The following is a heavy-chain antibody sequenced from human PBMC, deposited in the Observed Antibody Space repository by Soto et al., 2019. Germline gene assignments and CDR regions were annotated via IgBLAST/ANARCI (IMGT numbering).Heavy chain of an antibody. CDR1: GFTFSNYA. Sequence: VQLLESGGGLVQPGRSLRLSCADSGFTFSNYAMSWVRQAPGQGLDWVSAISGSGGTTYYADSVKGRFTIPRDNSKTTLSLQMNSLRAEAPAVYYCAKFFVETGSNSGWPWSFHCWGQGTLVTVSS. D-gene: IGHD6-25*01. J-gene: IGHJ4*02. CDR2: ISGSGGTT. CDR3: AKFFVETGSNSGWPWSFHC. V-gene: IGHV3-23*01.